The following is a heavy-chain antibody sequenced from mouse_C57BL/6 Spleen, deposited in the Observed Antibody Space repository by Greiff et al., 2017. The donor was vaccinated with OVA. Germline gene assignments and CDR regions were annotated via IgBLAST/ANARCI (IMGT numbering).Heavy chain of an antibody. Sequence: EVKLMESGGDLVKPGGSLKLSCAASGFTFSSYGMSWVRQTPDKRLEWVATISSGGSYTYYPDSVTGRFTISRDNAKNTLYLQMSSLKSEDTAMYYCARQNYDYAMDYWGQGTSVTVSS. D-gene: IGHD1-1*01. CDR3: ARQNYDYAMDY. J-gene: IGHJ4*01. V-gene: IGHV5-6*01. CDR2: ISSGGSYT. CDR1: GFTFSSYG.